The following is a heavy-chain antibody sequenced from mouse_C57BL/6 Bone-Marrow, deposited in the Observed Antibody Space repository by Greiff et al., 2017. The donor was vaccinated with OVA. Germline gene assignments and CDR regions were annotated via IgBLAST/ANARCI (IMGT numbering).Heavy chain of an antibody. V-gene: IGHV1-5*01. J-gene: IGHJ2*01. D-gene: IGHD1-1*01. CDR3: TRAHYYGGSYGGGDY. CDR2: IYPGNSDT. Sequence: EVQLQQSGTVLARPGASVKMSCKTSGYTFTSYWMHWVKQRPGQGLEWIGAIYPGNSDTSYNQKFKGKAKLTAVTSASTAYMELSSLTNEDSAVYSYTRAHYYGGSYGGGDYWGQGTTLTVSS. CDR1: GYTFTSYW.